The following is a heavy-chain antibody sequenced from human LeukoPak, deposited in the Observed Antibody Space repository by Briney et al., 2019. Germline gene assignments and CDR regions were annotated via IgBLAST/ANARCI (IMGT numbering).Heavy chain of an antibody. CDR3: ARDWAAVAGTPAWYFDL. CDR2: ISYDGSNK. Sequence: GGSLRLSCAASGFTFSSYAMHWVRQAPGKGLEWVAVISYDGSNKYYADSVKGRFTISRDNSKNTLYLQMNSLRAEDTAVYYCARDWAAVAGTPAWYFDLWGRGTLVTVSS. D-gene: IGHD6-19*01. CDR1: GFTFSSYA. V-gene: IGHV3-30*14. J-gene: IGHJ2*01.